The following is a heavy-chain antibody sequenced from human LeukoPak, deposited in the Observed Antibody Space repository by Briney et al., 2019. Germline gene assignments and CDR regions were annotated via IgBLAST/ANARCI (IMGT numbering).Heavy chain of an antibody. CDR2: ISGSGGST. CDR1: GFTFSSYA. D-gene: IGHD2-2*01. V-gene: IGHV3-23*01. J-gene: IGHJ6*04. CDR3: AREWKYCSSTSCYVMDV. Sequence: PGGSLRLSCAASGFTFSSYAMSWVRQAPGKGLEWVLAISGSGGSTYYADSVKGRFTISRDNSKNTLYLQMNSLRAEDTAVYYCAREWKYCSSTSCYVMDVWGKGTTVTVSS.